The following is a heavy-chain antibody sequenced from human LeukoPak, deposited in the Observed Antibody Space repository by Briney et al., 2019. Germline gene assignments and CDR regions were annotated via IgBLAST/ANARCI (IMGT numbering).Heavy chain of an antibody. CDR3: ARGSGYYYYYYGMDV. CDR2: IYHSGST. Sequence: PSETLSLTCAVSGGSISSSNWWSWVRQPPGKGLEWIGEIYHSGSTNYNPSLKSRVTISVDKSKNQFSLKLSSVTAADTAVYYCARGSGYYYYYYGMDVWGQGTTVTVSS. J-gene: IGHJ6*02. D-gene: IGHD3-22*01. CDR1: GGSISSSNW. V-gene: IGHV4-4*02.